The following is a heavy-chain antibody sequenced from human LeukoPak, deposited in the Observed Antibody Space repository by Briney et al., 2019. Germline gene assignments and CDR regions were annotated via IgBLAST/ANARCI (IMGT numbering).Heavy chain of an antibody. V-gene: IGHV4-34*01. J-gene: IGHJ4*02. CDR3: ARGAPAPGYSSSYYFDY. CDR2: INHSGST. CDR1: GGSFSGYY. D-gene: IGHD6-13*01. Sequence: SETLSLTCAVYGGSFSGYYWSWIRQPPGKGLEWIGEINHSGSTNYNPSLKSRVTISVDTSKNQFSLKLSSVTAADTAVYYCARGAPAPGYSSSYYFDYWGQGTLVTVSS.